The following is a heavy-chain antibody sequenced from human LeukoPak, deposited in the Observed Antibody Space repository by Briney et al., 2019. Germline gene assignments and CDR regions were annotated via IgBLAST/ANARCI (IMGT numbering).Heavy chain of an antibody. CDR2: INHSGST. Sequence: SETLSLTCAVYGGSFSGYYWSWIRQPPGKGLEWIGEINHSGSTNYNPSLKSRVTISVDTSKNQFSLKLSSVTAADTAVYYCASYQIAVAGTQRFDYWGQGTLVTVSS. CDR3: ASYQIAVAGTQRFDY. J-gene: IGHJ4*02. V-gene: IGHV4-34*01. D-gene: IGHD6-19*01. CDR1: GGSFSGYY.